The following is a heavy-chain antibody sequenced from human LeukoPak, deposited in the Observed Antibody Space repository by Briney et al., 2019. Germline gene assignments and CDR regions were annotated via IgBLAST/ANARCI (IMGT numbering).Heavy chain of an antibody. J-gene: IGHJ1*01. CDR3: TTGNDSSGYYYGEYFQH. Sequence: PGGSLRLSCAASGFTFSNAWMSWVRQAPGKGLEWVGRIKSKTDGGTTDYAAPVKGRFTITRDDSKNTLYPQMNSLKTEDTAVYYCTTGNDSSGYYYGEYFQHWGQGTLVTVSS. CDR1: GFTFSNAW. D-gene: IGHD3-22*01. V-gene: IGHV3-15*01. CDR2: IKSKTDGGTT.